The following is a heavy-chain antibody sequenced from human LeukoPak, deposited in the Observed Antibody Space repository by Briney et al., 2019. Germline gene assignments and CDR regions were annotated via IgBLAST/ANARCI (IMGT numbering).Heavy chain of an antibody. Sequence: GASVKVSCKASGYTFTSYYMHWVRQAPGQGLEWMGIINPSGGSTSYAQKFQGRVTMTRDTSTSTVYMGLSSLRSEDTAVYYCARDLVIKGFDYWGQGTLVTVSS. CDR1: GYTFTSYY. V-gene: IGHV1-46*01. CDR2: INPSGGST. D-gene: IGHD6-6*01. J-gene: IGHJ4*02. CDR3: ARDLVIKGFDY.